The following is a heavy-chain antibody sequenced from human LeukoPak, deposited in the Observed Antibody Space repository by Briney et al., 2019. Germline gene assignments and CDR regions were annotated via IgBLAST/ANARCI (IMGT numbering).Heavy chain of an antibody. CDR2: IWHDGSKT. V-gene: IGHV3-33*01. CDR3: ARDSYSSSPGDFGY. CDR1: GLTFRNYG. D-gene: IGHD6-6*01. J-gene: IGHJ4*02. Sequence: PGGSLRLSCGASGLTFRNYGMHWVRQAPGKGLEWVAVIWHDGSKTYYADSVEGRFTVSRDDYKNTLDLQMNSLRAEDTAVYYCARDSYSSSPGDFGYWGQGALVTVSS.